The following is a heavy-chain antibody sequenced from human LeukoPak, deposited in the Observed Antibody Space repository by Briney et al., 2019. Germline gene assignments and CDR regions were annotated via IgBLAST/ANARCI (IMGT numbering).Heavy chain of an antibody. CDR3: ARDGGYCSSNTGCYSRAEYYYYGLDV. CDR2: INPNSGGT. V-gene: IGHV1-2*06. Sequence: GASVKVSCKASGYTFTGYYMHWVRQAPGQGLEWMGRINPNSGGTNYAQKFQGRVTMTRDTSISTAYMELSSLRSDDTAVYYCARDGGYCSSNTGCYSRAEYYYYGLDVWGQGTTVTVS. D-gene: IGHD2-2*01. CDR1: GYTFTGYY. J-gene: IGHJ6*02.